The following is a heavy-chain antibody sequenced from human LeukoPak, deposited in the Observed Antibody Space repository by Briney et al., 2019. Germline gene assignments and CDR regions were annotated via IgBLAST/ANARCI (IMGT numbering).Heavy chain of an antibody. J-gene: IGHJ4*02. CDR3: AKTRGYCSGGTCYCDY. D-gene: IGHD2-15*01. CDR1: GFTFSNYA. Sequence: GGSLRLSCAASGFTFSNYAMSWVRQAQGKGLEWVSAISGSGDNTYYADSVKGRFALSRDNSKNTVYLQMNSLRADDTAVYYCAKTRGYCSGGTCYCDYWGQGTLVTVSS. CDR2: ISGSGDNT. V-gene: IGHV3-23*01.